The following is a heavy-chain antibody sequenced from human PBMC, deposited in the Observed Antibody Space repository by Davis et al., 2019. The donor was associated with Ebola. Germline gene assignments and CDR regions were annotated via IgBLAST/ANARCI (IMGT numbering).Heavy chain of an antibody. CDR1: GGSISTDW. Sequence: SETLSLTCDVSGGSISTDWWSWIRKSPGKGLEWIGYIYNGGITKYNPSLKSRVIIAVDTAKRQVSLKLSSVTAADTAVYYCASQTVTTGWFDPWGQGTLVTVSS. CDR3: ASQTVTTGWFDP. V-gene: IGHV4-59*08. J-gene: IGHJ5*02. D-gene: IGHD4-17*01. CDR2: IYNGGIT.